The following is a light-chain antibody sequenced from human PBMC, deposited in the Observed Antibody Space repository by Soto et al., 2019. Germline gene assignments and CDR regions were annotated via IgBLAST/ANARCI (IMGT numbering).Light chain of an antibody. V-gene: IGKV3-20*01. CDR1: QSVTSSY. Sequence: EIVLTQSPGTLSLSPGERATLSCRASQSVTSSYLAWFQQKPGQAPRLLIYGASSRATGIPDRFGGSGSGTDFTLTISRLEPEDFAVYYCQQYARSPPWTFGQGTRVEIK. CDR2: GAS. CDR3: QQYARSPPWT. J-gene: IGKJ1*01.